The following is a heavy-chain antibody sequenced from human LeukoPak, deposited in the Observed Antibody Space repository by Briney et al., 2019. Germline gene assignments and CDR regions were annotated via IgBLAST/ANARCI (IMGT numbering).Heavy chain of an antibody. CDR1: GFTFSSYA. CDR2: ISGSGGST. V-gene: IGHV3-23*01. Sequence: PGGSLRLSCAASGFTFSSYAMSWVRQAPGKGLDWVSGISGSGGSTYYADSVKGRFTISRDNSKNTLYLQMNSLRAEDTAVYYCARDSRHSSSSWTDYWGQGTLVTVSS. J-gene: IGHJ4*02. CDR3: ARDSRHSSSSWTDY. D-gene: IGHD6-13*01.